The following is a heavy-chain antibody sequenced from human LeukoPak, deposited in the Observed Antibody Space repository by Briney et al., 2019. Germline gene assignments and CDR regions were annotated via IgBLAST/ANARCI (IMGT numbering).Heavy chain of an antibody. CDR3: ARAWGIAARNLSDY. Sequence: GGSLRLSCSASGFTYSSYRMSWVPQAPGKGREGVANIKQDRSEKYYVDSVKGRFTISRDNAKNELYLQMNSLRAEDRAVYYCARAWGIAARNLSDYWGRGTGVRVS. CDR2: IKQDRSEK. D-gene: IGHD6-6*01. J-gene: IGHJ4*02. V-gene: IGHV3-7*01. CDR1: GFTYSSYR.